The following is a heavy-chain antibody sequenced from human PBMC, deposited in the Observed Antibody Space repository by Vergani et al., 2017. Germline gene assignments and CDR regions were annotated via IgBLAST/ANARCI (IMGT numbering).Heavy chain of an antibody. Sequence: EVQLVESGGGLVQPGGSLRLSCAASGFTVSSNYMSWVRQAPGKGREWVSVIYSGGSTYYADSVKGRFTISRDNSKNTLYLQMNSLRAEDTAVYYCARDRGGSYGFLWQQDVWYFDLWGRGTLVTVSS. V-gene: IGHV3-66*02. J-gene: IGHJ2*01. CDR2: IYSGGST. CDR1: GFTVSSNY. CDR3: ARDRGGSYGFLWQQDVWYFDL. D-gene: IGHD1-26*01.